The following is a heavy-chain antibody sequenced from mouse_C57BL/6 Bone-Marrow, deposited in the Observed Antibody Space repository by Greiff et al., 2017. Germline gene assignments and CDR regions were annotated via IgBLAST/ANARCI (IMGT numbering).Heavy chain of an antibody. Sequence: QVQLQQSGAELARPGASVKLSCKASGYTFTSYGISWVKQRTGQGLEWIGEIYPRSGNTYYNEKFKGKATLTADKSSSTAYMELRSLTSEDSAVYFCGRSDYYDYDWFAYWGQGTLVTVSA. CDR2: IYPRSGNT. CDR3: GRSDYYDYDWFAY. J-gene: IGHJ3*01. V-gene: IGHV1-81*01. D-gene: IGHD2-4*01. CDR1: GYTFTSYG.